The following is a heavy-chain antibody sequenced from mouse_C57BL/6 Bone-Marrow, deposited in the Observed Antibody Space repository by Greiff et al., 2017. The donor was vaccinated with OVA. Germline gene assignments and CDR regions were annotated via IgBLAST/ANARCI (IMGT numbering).Heavy chain of an antibody. CDR1: GYTFTSYW. CDR3: AREEEGGRGFYDGYYADY. Sequence: VQLQQPGAELVRPGTSVKLSCKASGYTFTSYWMHWVKQRPGQGLEWIGVIDPSDSYTNYNQKFKGKATLTVDTSSSTAYMQLSSLTSEDSAVYYCAREEEGGRGFYDGYYADYWGQGTTLTVSS. D-gene: IGHD2-3*01. CDR2: IDPSDSYT. J-gene: IGHJ2*01. V-gene: IGHV1-59*01.